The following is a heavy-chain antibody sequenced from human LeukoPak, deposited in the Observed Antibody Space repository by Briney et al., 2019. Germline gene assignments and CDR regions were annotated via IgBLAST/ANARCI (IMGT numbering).Heavy chain of an antibody. CDR1: GFSLSTSGMC. J-gene: IGHJ3*02. CDR2: TDWDDDK. CDR3: ARIRTVVATMKGGAFDI. Sequence: SGPTLVRPTQTLTLTCTFSGFSLSTSGMCVSWIRQPPGKALEWLARTDWDDDKYYSTSLKTRLTISKDTSKNQVVLTMTNMDPVDTATYYCARIRTVVATMKGGAFDIWGQGTMVTVSS. V-gene: IGHV2-70*11. D-gene: IGHD5-12*01.